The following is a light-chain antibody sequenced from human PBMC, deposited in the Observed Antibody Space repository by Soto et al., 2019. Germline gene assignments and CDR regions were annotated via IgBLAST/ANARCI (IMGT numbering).Light chain of an antibody. CDR3: QQYGSSAYP. CDR1: QSVSSCY. V-gene: IGKV3-20*01. J-gene: IGKJ2*01. CDR2: GAS. Sequence: EIVLTQSPGTLSLSPGERATLSCRASQSVSSCYLAWYQQKPGQAPRLLIYGASSRATGIPDRFSDSGSGTDFTLTINRLETEDFEVYYCQQYGSSAYPFGQGTKLVIK.